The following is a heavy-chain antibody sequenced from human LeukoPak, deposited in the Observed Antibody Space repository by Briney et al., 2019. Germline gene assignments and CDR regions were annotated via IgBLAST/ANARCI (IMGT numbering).Heavy chain of an antibody. CDR3: ASTLYGGIDY. CDR1: GFTFSSYA. Sequence: GGSLRLSCAASGFTFSSYAMHWVRQAPGKGLEWVAVISYDGSNKYYADSVKGRFTISRDNSKHTLYLQMNSLRAEDTAVYYCASTLYGGIDYWGQGTLVTVSS. V-gene: IGHV3-30-3*01. D-gene: IGHD3-16*01. CDR2: ISYDGSNK. J-gene: IGHJ4*02.